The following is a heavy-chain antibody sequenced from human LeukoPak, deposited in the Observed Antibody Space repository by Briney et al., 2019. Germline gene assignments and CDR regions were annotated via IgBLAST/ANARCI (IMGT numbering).Heavy chain of an antibody. Sequence: GGSLRLSCAASGFTFSSYGMHWVRQAPGKGLEWVAVIWYDGSNKYYADSVKGRFTISRDNSKNTLYLQMNSLRAEDTAVYYRARDYYDSSGYYYYAFDIWGQGTMVTVSS. D-gene: IGHD3-22*01. CDR3: ARDYYDSSGYYYYAFDI. CDR2: IWYDGSNK. J-gene: IGHJ3*02. V-gene: IGHV3-33*08. CDR1: GFTFSSYG.